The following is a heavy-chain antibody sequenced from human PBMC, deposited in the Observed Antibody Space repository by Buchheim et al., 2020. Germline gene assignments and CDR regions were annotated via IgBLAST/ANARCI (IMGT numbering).Heavy chain of an antibody. CDR1: GGSISGYF. V-gene: IGHV4-59*01. CDR2: ISATGYT. J-gene: IGHJ5*02. D-gene: IGHD3-10*01. Sequence: QVQLQESGPGLVKTSETLSLTCTFSGGSISGYFWSWIRQPPGKGLEWIGCISATGYTKYNPSLNSRVTISVDTSKNKFSLKLTSVTAADTAVYYCARGRGADPWGQGTL. CDR3: ARGRGADP.